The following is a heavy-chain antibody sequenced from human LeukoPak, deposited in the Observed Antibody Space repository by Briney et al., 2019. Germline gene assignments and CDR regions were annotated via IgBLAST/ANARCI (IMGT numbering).Heavy chain of an antibody. CDR1: A. D-gene: IGHD3-10*01. V-gene: IGHV3-23*01. CDR3: AKLPDKWFGDRSVY. J-gene: IGHJ4*02. CDR2: ISGSGGST. Sequence: AMSXGRXXPXXGLEWVSXISGSGGSTYYADSVKGRFTISRDNSKNTLYPQMNSLRAEDTAVYYCAKLPDKWFGDRSVYWGQGTLVTVSS.